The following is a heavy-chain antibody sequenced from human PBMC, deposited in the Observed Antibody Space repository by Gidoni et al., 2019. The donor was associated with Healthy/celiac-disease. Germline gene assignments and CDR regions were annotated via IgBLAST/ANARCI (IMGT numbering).Heavy chain of an antibody. CDR3: ARDAFAATAPHVGYYYGMDV. Sequence: QVQLVQSGAEVKKPGASVKVSCQASGYTFTSYYMHWVRQAPGQGLEWRGIINPSGGSKSYAQKCQGRVTMTRDTSTSTVDMELSSLRSEDTAVYYCARDAFAATAPHVGYYYGMDVWGQGTTVTVSS. V-gene: IGHV1-46*01. D-gene: IGHD4-17*01. CDR1: GYTFTSYY. CDR2: INPSGGSK. J-gene: IGHJ6*02.